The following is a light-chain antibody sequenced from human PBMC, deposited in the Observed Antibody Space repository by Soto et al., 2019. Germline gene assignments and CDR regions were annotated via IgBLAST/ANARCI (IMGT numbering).Light chain of an antibody. V-gene: IGKV3-15*01. CDR3: QQYNNWPRAT. J-gene: IGKJ4*01. CDR2: RAS. Sequence: EIVMTQSPATLSLSPGERATLSCRASQSINSNLAWYQQKPGQAPRLFMFRASSRATGVPARFSGSGSGTECTLTISSLQSEDFAVYYCQQYNNWPRATFGGGTKVETK. CDR1: QSINSN.